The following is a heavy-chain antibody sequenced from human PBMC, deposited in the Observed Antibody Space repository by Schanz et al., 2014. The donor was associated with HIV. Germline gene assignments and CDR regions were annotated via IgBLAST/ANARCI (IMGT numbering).Heavy chain of an antibody. Sequence: QVQLVESGGGVVQPGRSLRLSCAASGFTFNSYGMHWVRQAPGKGLEWGSVRSNDGRKKLYADSVKCRFTISRDNSKNTMYLKMNSLRVDDTAVYYCAKDRNYYDNRYLGKGNYYYYYGMDAWGQGTTVTVSS. J-gene: IGHJ6*02. V-gene: IGHV3-30*18. CDR1: GFTFNSYG. D-gene: IGHD3-22*01. CDR2: RSNDGRKK. CDR3: AKDRNYYDNRYLGKGNYYYYYGMDA.